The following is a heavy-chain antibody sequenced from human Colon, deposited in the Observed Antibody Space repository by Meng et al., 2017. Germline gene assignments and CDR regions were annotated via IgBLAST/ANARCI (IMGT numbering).Heavy chain of an antibody. D-gene: IGHD3-22*01. J-gene: IGHJ3*02. CDR1: GGSISSGGYY. Sequence: SETLSLTCTVSGGSISSGGYYWSWIRQHPGKGLEWIGYIYYSGSTYYNPSLKSRVTISVDTYKNQFSLKLSSVTAADTAVYYCARSGDRAFDIWGQGTMVTVSS. V-gene: IGHV4-31*03. CDR2: IYYSGST. CDR3: ARSGDRAFDI.